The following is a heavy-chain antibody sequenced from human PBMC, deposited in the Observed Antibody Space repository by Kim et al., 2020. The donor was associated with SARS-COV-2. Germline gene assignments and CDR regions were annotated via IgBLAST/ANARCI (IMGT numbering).Heavy chain of an antibody. J-gene: IGHJ4*02. V-gene: IGHV3-23*01. CDR1: GFTFSSYA. CDR2: ISGSGGST. D-gene: IGHD3-10*01. CDR3: AKTRVKDTWFGELVRYYFDY. Sequence: GGSLRLSCAASGFTFSSYAMSWVRQAPGKGLEWVSAISGSGGSTYYADSVKGRFTISRDNSKNTLYLQMNSLRAEDTAVYYCAKTRVKDTWFGELVRYYFDYWGQGTLVTVSS.